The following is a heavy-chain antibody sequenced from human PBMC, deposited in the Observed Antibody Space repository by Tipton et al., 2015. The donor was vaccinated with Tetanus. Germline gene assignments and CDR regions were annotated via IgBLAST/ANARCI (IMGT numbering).Heavy chain of an antibody. V-gene: IGHV5-51*01. Sequence: QLVQSGGEVKKPGESLKISCKGSGYIFNNYWIGWVRQKPGKGLEWMGIIYPGDSDTRYSPSFQGQVTISVDKSINTAYLQWSSLKASDTSMFYCARAHCTDGGCNFDFWGQGALVPVAS. CDR2: IYPGDSDT. D-gene: IGHD2-8*01. CDR1: GYIFNNYW. J-gene: IGHJ4*02. CDR3: ARAHCTDGGCNFDF.